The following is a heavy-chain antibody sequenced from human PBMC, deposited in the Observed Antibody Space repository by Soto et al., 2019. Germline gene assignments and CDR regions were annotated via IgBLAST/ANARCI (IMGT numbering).Heavy chain of an antibody. J-gene: IGHJ6*03. CDR2: ISAYNGNT. D-gene: IGHD2-2*02. Sequence: ASVKVSCKASGYTFTSYGISWVRQAPGQGLEWMGWISAYNGNTNYAQKLQGRVTMTTDTSTSTAYMELRSLRSDDTAVYYCARELGDIVVVPAARPGNYYYMDVWGKGTTVTVSS. V-gene: IGHV1-18*01. CDR3: ARELGDIVVVPAARPGNYYYMDV. CDR1: GYTFTSYG.